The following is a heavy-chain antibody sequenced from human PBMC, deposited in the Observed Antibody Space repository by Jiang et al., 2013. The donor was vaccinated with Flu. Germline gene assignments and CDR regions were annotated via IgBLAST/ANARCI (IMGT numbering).Heavy chain of an antibody. CDR1: VG. Sequence: VGVGWIRQPPGKALEWLALIYWTDDKRYSPSLKSRLTITKDTSKNQVVLKMTNMDPVDTATYYCAHRPTAALYYDAFDFWGQGTMVTVSS. V-gene: IGHV2-5*01. CDR3: AHRPTAALYYDAFDF. J-gene: IGHJ3*01. D-gene: IGHD6-13*01. CDR2: IYWTDDK.